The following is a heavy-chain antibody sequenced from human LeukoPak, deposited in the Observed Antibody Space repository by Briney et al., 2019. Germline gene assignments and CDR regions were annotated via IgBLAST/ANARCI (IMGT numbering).Heavy chain of an antibody. J-gene: IGHJ4*02. D-gene: IGHD1-26*01. CDR3: ARGGYGGSYEVSIPALNYYLDY. CDR2: IWYDGSNK. Sequence: GGSLRLSCAASGFTFSSYGMHWVRQAPGKGLEWVAVIWYDGSNKYYADSVKGRFTISRDNSKNTLYLQMNSLRAEDTAVYYCARGGYGGSYEVSIPALNYYLDYWGQGTLVTVSS. CDR1: GFTFSSYG. V-gene: IGHV3-33*01.